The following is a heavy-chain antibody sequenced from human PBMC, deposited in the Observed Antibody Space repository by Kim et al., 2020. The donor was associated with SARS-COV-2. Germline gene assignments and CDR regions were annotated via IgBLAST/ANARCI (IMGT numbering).Heavy chain of an antibody. CDR1: GGSISRYY. J-gene: IGHJ6*02. CDR2: IYYTGST. D-gene: IGHD6-13*01. CDR3: ARVSSWTGGSGGVDV. V-gene: IGHV4-59*01. Sequence: SETLSLTCTVSGGSISRYYWSWIRQPPGKGLEWIGCIYYTGSTTYNPSLKSRVTISVDTSNNQFSLKVSSVTAADTAVYYCARVSSWTGGSGGVDVWGQGTTVTVSS.